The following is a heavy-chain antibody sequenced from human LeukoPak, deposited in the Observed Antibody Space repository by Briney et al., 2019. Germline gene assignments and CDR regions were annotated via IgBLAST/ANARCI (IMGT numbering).Heavy chain of an antibody. CDR3: ARVPPNWIYGSYYFYMDV. Sequence: ASVKVSCKASNYTFTTYGITWVRQAPGQGLEWMGWISTNNGNTNYAQKLQGRVTMTTDTSTSTAYMDLRSLRSDDTAVYYCARVPPNWIYGSYYFYMDVWGQGTTVTVSS. CDR2: ISTNNGNT. V-gene: IGHV1-18*01. J-gene: IGHJ6*03. D-gene: IGHD1-7*01. CDR1: NYTFTTYG.